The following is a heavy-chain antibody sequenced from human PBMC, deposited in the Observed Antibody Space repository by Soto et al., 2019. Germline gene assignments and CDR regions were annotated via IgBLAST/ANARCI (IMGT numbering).Heavy chain of an antibody. D-gene: IGHD6-19*01. J-gene: IGHJ4*02. CDR1: VFTFSYLA. Sequence: VGSLRLSCASSVFTFSYLAMGCVRHSPGKWLEWVSVISNTGDLIYYADSVRGRFTISRGNSKNTLFLQMNSLRAEDTAVYFCAKDATRTDGWYYFEYWGQGAPVSVSS. CDR3: AKDATRTDGWYYFEY. CDR2: ISNTGDLI. V-gene: IGHV3-23*01.